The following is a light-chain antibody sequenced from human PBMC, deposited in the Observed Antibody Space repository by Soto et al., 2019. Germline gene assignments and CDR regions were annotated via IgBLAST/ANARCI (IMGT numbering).Light chain of an antibody. V-gene: IGLV2-11*01. J-gene: IGLJ2*01. CDR2: DVS. CDR3: CSYAGSYLV. CDR1: SSDVGGYNY. Sequence: QSALTQPRSVSGSPGQSVTISCTGTSSDVGGYNYVSWFQQPPGKAPKLIIYDVSKWPSGVPDRFSGSKSGNTASLTISGLQAEDEADYYCCSYAGSYLVFGGGTKLTVL.